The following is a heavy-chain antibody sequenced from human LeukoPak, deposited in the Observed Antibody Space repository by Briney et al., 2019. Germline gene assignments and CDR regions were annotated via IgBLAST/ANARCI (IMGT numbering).Heavy chain of an antibody. Sequence: GGTLRLSCEASGFTFSRYGMSWVRQAPGKGLVWVSRINSDGSSTSYADSVKGRFTISRDNAKNTLYLQMNSLRAEDTAVYYCARDLTVTIWYYYYYMDVWGKGTTVTVSS. CDR1: GFTFSRYG. V-gene: IGHV3-74*01. CDR3: ARDLTVTIWYYYYYMDV. D-gene: IGHD4-17*01. CDR2: INSDGSST. J-gene: IGHJ6*03.